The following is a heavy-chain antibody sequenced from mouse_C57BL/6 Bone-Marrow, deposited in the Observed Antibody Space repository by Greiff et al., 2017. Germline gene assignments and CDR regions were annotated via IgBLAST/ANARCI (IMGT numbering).Heavy chain of an antibody. CDR1: GYTFTDYY. D-gene: IGHD2-1*01. CDR2: INPYNGGT. J-gene: IGHJ1*03. Sequence: EVQLQQSGPVLVKPGASVKMSCKASGYTFTDYYMSWVKQSHGKSLEWIGVINPYNGGTSYNQKFKGKATLTVDKSSSTAYMGLNSLTSEDSAVYFCARAWCYGSCYFDVWGTGTTVTVSS. CDR3: ARAWCYGSCYFDV. V-gene: IGHV1-19*01.